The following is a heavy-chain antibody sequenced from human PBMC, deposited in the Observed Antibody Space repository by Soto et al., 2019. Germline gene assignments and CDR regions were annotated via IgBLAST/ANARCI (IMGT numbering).Heavy chain of an antibody. J-gene: IGHJ4*02. D-gene: IGHD2-21*02. CDR3: AKDSRIVVVTAPYDY. Sequence: QVQLVESGGGVVQPGRSLRLSCAASGFTFSSYGMHWVRQAPGKGLEWVAVISYVGSNKYYADSVKGRFTISRDNSKNTLYLQMNSLRAEDTAVYYCAKDSRIVVVTAPYDYWGQGTLVTVSS. CDR1: GFTFSSYG. CDR2: ISYVGSNK. V-gene: IGHV3-30*18.